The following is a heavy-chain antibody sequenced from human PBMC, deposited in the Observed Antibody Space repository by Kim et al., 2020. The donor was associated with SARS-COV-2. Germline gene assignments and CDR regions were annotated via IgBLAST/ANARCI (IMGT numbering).Heavy chain of an antibody. V-gene: IGHV3-53*01. CDR2: IYSGGTT. D-gene: IGHD3-10*01. CDR1: GFTVSSNY. J-gene: IGHJ4*02. Sequence: GGSLRLSCAASGFTVSSNYMSWVRQAPGKGLEWVSVIYSGGTTYYADSVKGRFTISRDNSKNTVYLQMNSLRAEDTAVYFCARDRGRDGHKNFDYWGQGTLVTVSS. CDR3: ARDRGRDGHKNFDY.